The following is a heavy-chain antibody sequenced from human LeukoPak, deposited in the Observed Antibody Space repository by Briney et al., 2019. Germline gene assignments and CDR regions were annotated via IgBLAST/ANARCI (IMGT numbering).Heavy chain of an antibody. CDR1: GGSISSGDYY. CDR3: ARLHSSGYYLYY. J-gene: IGHJ4*02. D-gene: IGHD3-22*01. CDR2: IYYSGST. V-gene: IGHV4-30-4*01. Sequence: SETLSLTCTVSGGSISSGDYYWSWIRQPPGKGLEWIGYIYYSGSTYYNPSLKSRVTISVDTSKNQFSPKLSSVTAADTAVYYCARLHSSGYYLYYWGQGTLVTVSS.